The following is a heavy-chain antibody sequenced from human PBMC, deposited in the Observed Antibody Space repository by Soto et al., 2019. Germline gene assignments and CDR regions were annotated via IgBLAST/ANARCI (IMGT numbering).Heavy chain of an antibody. CDR3: AHRPSYCSGGSCYSGFDY. Sequence: QITLKESGPTLVKPTQTLTLTCTFSGFSLSTSGVGVGWIRQPPGKALEWLALIYWDADKRYSPSLKSRLTNPKDTSKNQVVLTMTNMDPVDTATYYCAHRPSYCSGGSCYSGFDYWGQGTLVTVSS. D-gene: IGHD2-15*01. CDR1: GFSLSTSGVG. V-gene: IGHV2-5*02. J-gene: IGHJ4*02. CDR2: IYWDADK.